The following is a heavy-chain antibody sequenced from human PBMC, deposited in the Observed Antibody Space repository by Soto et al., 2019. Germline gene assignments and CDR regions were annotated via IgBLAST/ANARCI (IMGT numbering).Heavy chain of an antibody. Sequence: GYLRLSCAASGFTFRGYYMRWIRQAPGKGLEWVSYISSSGSTIYYADSVKGRFTISSDNAKNSLYLQMNSLRAEDTAVYYCARGLTYYDFWSGPEWGQGTLVTVSS. V-gene: IGHV3-11*01. CDR1: GFTFRGYY. CDR2: ISSSGSTI. D-gene: IGHD3-3*01. CDR3: ARGLTYYDFWSGPE. J-gene: IGHJ4*02.